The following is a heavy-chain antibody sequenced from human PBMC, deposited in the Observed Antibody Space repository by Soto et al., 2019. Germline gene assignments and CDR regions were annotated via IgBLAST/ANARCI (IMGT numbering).Heavy chain of an antibody. D-gene: IGHD6-19*01. CDR3: ARDRAVEFDC. V-gene: IGHV3-48*03. Sequence: GGSLRLSCVASGFTLSRYEMNWVRRAPGKGLEWVSYISSSGGTVYYADSVKGRFTISRDNAKNSLYLQMNSLRAEDTAVYYCARDRAVEFDCWGQGTLVTVSS. J-gene: IGHJ4*02. CDR1: GFTLSRYE. CDR2: ISSSGGTV.